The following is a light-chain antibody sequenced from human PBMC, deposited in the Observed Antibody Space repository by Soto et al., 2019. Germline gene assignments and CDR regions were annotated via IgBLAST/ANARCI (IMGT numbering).Light chain of an antibody. Sequence: EIELTQSPGTLSLSPGERATLSCRASQSVSSSYLAWYQQKPGQAPRLLIYDASSRATGIPDRFSGSGSGTDFPLTIRRLRLEDFAGNYCQQYVSSSLPSGGGTKVDLK. CDR3: QQYVSSSLP. J-gene: IGKJ4*01. CDR1: QSVSSSY. CDR2: DAS. V-gene: IGKV3-20*01.